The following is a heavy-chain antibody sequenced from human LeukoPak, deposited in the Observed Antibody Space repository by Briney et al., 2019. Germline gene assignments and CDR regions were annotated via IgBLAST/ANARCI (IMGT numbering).Heavy chain of an antibody. CDR1: GFTFDDYA. V-gene: IGHV3-9*01. D-gene: IGHD6-6*01. CDR3: AKYGSSSS. J-gene: IGHJ5*02. CDR2: ISWNSGSI. Sequence: GGSLRLSCAASGFTFDDYAMHWVRQAPGKGLEWVSGISWNSGSIGYADSVKGRFTISRDNAKNSLYLRMNSLRAEDTALYYCAKYGSSSSWGQGTLVTVSS.